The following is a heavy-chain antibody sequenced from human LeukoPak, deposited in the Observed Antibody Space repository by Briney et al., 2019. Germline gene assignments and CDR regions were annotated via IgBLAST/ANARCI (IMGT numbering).Heavy chain of an antibody. D-gene: IGHD3-10*01. J-gene: IGHJ4*02. V-gene: IGHV3-30*02. CDR1: GFNFSTNG. Sequence: GGSLRLSCEASGFNFSTNGMHWVRQAPGKGLEWVSFIRFDGTKTFYGDSVRSRFTISRDNSKNTLYLQLSSLRGDDTAVYYCARDFDDVSGNYYYIPDYWGQGALVTVSS. CDR2: IRFDGTKT. CDR3: ARDFDDVSGNYYYIPDY.